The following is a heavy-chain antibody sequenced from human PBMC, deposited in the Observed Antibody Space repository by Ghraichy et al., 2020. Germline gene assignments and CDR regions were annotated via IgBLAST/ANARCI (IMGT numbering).Heavy chain of an antibody. CDR1: GFTFSSYA. Sequence: GESLNISCAASGFTFSSYAMHWVRQAPGKGLEWVAVISYDGSNKYYADSVKGRFTISRDNSKNTLYLQMNSLRAEDTAVYYCARDWGVRGRPNYYYYGMDVWGQGTTVTVSS. D-gene: IGHD3-16*01. J-gene: IGHJ6*02. CDR2: ISYDGSNK. CDR3: ARDWGVRGRPNYYYYGMDV. V-gene: IGHV3-30-3*01.